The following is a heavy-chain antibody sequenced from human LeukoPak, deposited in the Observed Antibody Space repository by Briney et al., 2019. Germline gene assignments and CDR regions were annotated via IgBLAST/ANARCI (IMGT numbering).Heavy chain of an antibody. J-gene: IGHJ4*02. CDR1: GFTFSNYT. CDR3: ARGRNQLPLGY. D-gene: IGHD2-2*01. Sequence: GGSLRLSCAASGFTFSNYTMNWVRQTPGAGLEWVSSISSRSSYIYYADSVKGRSTISRDNAKNSLYLQMNSLRAEDTAVYYCARGRNQLPLGYWGQGTLVTVSS. CDR2: ISSRSSYI. V-gene: IGHV3-21*01.